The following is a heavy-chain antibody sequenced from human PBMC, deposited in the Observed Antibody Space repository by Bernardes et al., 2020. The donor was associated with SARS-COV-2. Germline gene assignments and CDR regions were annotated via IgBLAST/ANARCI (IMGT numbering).Heavy chain of an antibody. CDR2: FYGSVTT. CDR3: VGSSCGVDCYIGGLRSWDYGMDV. V-gene: IGHV4-39*01. D-gene: IGHD2-21*02. CDR1: GGSISISTYY. J-gene: IGHJ6*02. Sequence: SETLSLTCTVSGGSISISTYYWCWIRQSPGKGLECIGSFYGSVTTYYNPSLQSRVTKSVDTSKNQFSLRLSSVTAADTGVYYCVGSSCGVDCYIGGLRSWDYGMDVWGQGTTVTVSS.